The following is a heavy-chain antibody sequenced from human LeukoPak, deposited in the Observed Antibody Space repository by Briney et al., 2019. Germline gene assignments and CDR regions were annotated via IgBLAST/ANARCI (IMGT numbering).Heavy chain of an antibody. CDR2: IYSGGFT. CDR3: ARERYGMDV. J-gene: IGHJ6*02. CDR1: GLTVGSNY. Sequence: PGGSLRLSCAASGLTVGSNYMDWVRQAPGKGLEWVSVIYSGGFTYYADSVKGGFTISRDNSKNMLYLQMNNLSPEDTAVYYCARERYGMDVWGHGTTVTVFS. V-gene: IGHV3-66*01.